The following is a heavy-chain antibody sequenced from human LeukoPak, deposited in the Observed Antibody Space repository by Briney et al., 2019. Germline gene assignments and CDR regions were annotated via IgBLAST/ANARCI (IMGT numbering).Heavy chain of an antibody. D-gene: IGHD3-22*01. Sequence: ASVKVSCKASGYTFTSYYMHWVRQAPGQGLEWMGIINPSGGSTSYAQKFQGRVTMTRDTSTSTVYMELSSLRPENTAVYYCARDLPNYYDSSGYYLPWYWGQGTLVTVSS. CDR2: INPSGGST. CDR3: ARDLPNYYDSSGYYLPWY. J-gene: IGHJ4*02. V-gene: IGHV1-46*01. CDR1: GYTFTSYY.